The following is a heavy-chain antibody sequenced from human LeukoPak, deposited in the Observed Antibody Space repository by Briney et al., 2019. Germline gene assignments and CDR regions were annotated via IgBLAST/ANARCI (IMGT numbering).Heavy chain of an antibody. J-gene: IGHJ6*02. CDR2: IYYSGST. CDR1: GGSISSYY. CDR3: ARSHDSSGYYDYYYGMDV. Sequence: SETLSLTCTVSGGSISSYYWSWIRQPPGKGLEWIGYIYYSGSTNYNPSLKSRVTISVDTSKNQFSPKLSSVTAADTAVYYCARSHDSSGYYDYYYGMDVWGQGTTVTVSS. V-gene: IGHV4-59*01. D-gene: IGHD3-22*01.